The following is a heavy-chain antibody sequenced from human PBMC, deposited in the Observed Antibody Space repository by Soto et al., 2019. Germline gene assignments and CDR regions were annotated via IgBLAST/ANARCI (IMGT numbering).Heavy chain of an antibody. CDR2: IGSKAYGGTT. CDR1: GFPFGDYA. CDR3: TRDWQLLVYYFDY. D-gene: IGHD6-19*01. V-gene: IGHV3-49*04. J-gene: IGHJ4*02. Sequence: EVQLVESGGGLVQPGRSLRLSCSASGFPFGDYALSWVRQAPGKGLEWVGFIGSKAYGGTTEYAASVKGRFTISRDDSKSIAYLQMNSLKTEDTGVYYCTRDWQLLVYYFDYWGQGTLVTVSS.